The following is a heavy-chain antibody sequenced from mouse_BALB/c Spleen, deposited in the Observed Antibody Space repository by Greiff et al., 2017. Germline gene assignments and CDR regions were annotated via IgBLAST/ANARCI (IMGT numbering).Heavy chain of an antibody. J-gene: IGHJ2*01. CDR3: ARSRYGNYNYFDY. Sequence: VQLKESGAELVKPGASVKLSCTASGFNIKDTYMHWVKQRPEQGLEWIGRIDPANGNTKYDPKFQGKATITADTSSNTAYLQLSSLTSEDTAVYYCARSRYGNYNYFDYWGQGTTLTVSS. CDR2: IDPANGNT. CDR1: GFNIKDTY. V-gene: IGHV14-3*02. D-gene: IGHD2-10*02.